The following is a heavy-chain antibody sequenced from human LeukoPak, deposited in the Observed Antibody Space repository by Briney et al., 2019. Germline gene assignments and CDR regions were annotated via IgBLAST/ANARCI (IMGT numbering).Heavy chain of an antibody. CDR2: IKQDGSEK. V-gene: IGHV3-7*01. J-gene: IGHJ6*03. D-gene: IGHD2-2*01. CDR3: ARDSRYHYYYYMDV. Sequence: GGSLRLSCAASRFTFSSYWMSWVRQAPGKGLEWVANIKQDGSEKYYVDSVKGRFTISRDNAKNSLYLQMNSLRAEDTAVYYCARDSRYHYYYYMDVWGKGTTVTVSS. CDR1: RFTFSSYW.